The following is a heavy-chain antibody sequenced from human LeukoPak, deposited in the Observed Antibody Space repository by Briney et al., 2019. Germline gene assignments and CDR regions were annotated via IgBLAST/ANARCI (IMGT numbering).Heavy chain of an antibody. J-gene: IGHJ4*02. Sequence: GGSLRLSCTATGFTVSSNYMSWVRQAPGKGLEWVSVTYSGGSTYYADSAKGRFTISRDNSKNTLYLQMNSLRAEDTAVYYCARDWYYYDSSGSAKVIWGQGTLVTVSS. CDR3: ARDWYYYDSSGSAKVI. D-gene: IGHD3-22*01. V-gene: IGHV3-53*01. CDR2: TYSGGST. CDR1: GFTVSSNY.